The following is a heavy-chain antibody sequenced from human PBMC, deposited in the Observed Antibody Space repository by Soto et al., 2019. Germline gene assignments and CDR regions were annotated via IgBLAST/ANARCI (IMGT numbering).Heavy chain of an antibody. J-gene: IGHJ4*02. V-gene: IGHV3-49*04. CDR3: TRASSLDFDF. CDR1: GFTFGDYA. CDR2: IRRNAYGGTT. D-gene: IGHD3-16*01. Sequence: LRLSCTTSGFTFGDYALSWVRQAPGKGLEWVGFIRRNAYGGTTDYAASVKGRFTISRDDSKSIAYLQMNSLRTEDTALYYCTRASSLDFDFWGQGTLITVSS.